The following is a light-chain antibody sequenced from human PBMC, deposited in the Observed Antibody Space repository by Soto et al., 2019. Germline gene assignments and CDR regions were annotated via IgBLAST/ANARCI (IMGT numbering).Light chain of an antibody. J-gene: IGKJ1*01. CDR2: GAS. V-gene: IGKV3-20*01. CDR1: QSVSSNY. Sequence: EIVLTQSPDTLPLSPGERATLSCRASQSVSSNYLAWYQQKPGQAPRLLIYGASSRPIGIPDRFSGSGSGTDFTLSISRLEPEDFAVYYCHQYGRSPRTFGQGTKVEIK. CDR3: HQYGRSPRT.